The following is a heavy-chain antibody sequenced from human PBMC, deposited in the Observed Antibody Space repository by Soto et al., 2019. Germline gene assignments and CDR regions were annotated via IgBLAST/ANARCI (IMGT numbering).Heavy chain of an antibody. J-gene: IGHJ4*02. CDR3: ARDETYSSGWDFEY. CDR2: ISGYNGKT. V-gene: IGHV1-18*01. Sequence: QVQLVQSGGEVKKPGASVKVSCKASGYMFNSYGMSWVRQAPGQGLEWMGWISGYNGKTEYAQRFQGRVTMSTETSTTTVDMELRSLRSDDTAVYYCARDETYSSGWDFEYWGQGTLVTVPS. CDR1: GYMFNSYG. D-gene: IGHD6-19*01.